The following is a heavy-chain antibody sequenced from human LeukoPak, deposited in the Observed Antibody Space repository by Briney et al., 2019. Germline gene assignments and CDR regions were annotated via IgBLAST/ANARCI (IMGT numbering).Heavy chain of an antibody. CDR1: GYTFPSYD. CDR3: ATRITMILEDYFDY. J-gene: IGHJ4*02. D-gene: IGHD3-22*01. CDR2: LNPNSGNT. Sequence: GSVEVSSKASGYTFPSYDINWVRQATGQGLECMGWLNPNSGNTGYAQKFHGRVTITRNPSISTDYMELSSLRSEDTAVYYCATRITMILEDYFDYWGQGTLVTVSS. V-gene: IGHV1-8*01.